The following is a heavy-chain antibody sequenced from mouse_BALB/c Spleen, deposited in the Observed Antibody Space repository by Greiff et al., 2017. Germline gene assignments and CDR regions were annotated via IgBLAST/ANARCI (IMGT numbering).Heavy chain of an antibody. J-gene: IGHJ4*01. CDR3: ARVLYGYDEGNAMDY. Sequence: VQLKQSGPGLVKPSQSLSLTCTVTGYSITSDYAWNWIRQFPGNKLEWMGYISYSGSTSYNPSLKSRISITRDTSKNQFFLQLNSVTTEDTATYYCARVLYGYDEGNAMDYWGQGTSVTVSS. CDR2: ISYSGST. CDR1: GYSITSDYA. V-gene: IGHV3-2*02. D-gene: IGHD2-2*01.